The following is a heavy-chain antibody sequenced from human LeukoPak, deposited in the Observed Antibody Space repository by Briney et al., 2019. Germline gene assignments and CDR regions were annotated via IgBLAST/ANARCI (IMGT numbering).Heavy chain of an antibody. CDR3: ARDIFYDSSGYFDY. J-gene: IGHJ4*02. V-gene: IGHV4-4*07. CDR2: IYTSGST. D-gene: IGHD3-22*01. CDR1: GGSISSYY. Sequence: SETLSLTCTVSGGSISSYYWSWIRQPAGKGLEWIGRIYTSGSTNYNPSLKSRVTMSVDTSKNQFSLKLSSVTAADTAVYYCARDIFYDSSGYFDYWGQGTLVTVSP.